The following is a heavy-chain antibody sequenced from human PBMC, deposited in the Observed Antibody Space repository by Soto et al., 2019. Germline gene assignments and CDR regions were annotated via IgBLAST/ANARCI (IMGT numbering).Heavy chain of an antibody. Sequence: QLQLQESGPGLVKPSETLSLTCTVSGGSISSSNHYWGWIRQSPGKGLEWIGSISYSGSTYYNPSLKSRVTISVDTSKNQFSLKLSSVTAADTAVYHCASPAPWGTNWFDLWGQGTLVTVSS. D-gene: IGHD7-27*01. CDR1: GGSISSSNHY. CDR3: ASPAPWGTNWFDL. CDR2: ISYSGST. J-gene: IGHJ5*02. V-gene: IGHV4-39*01.